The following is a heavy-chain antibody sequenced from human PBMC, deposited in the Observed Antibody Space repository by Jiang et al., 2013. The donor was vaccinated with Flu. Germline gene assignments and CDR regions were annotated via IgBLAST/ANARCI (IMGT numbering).Heavy chain of an antibody. J-gene: IGHJ5*02. Sequence: PGLVKPSETLSLTCTVSGGSISSDYWSWIRQPAGKGLEWIGRIYSNGGTDYNPSLKSRVAMSVDTSKNQFSLKLTSVTAADTAVYYCGRLLFRSYGLIDPWGQGTLVTVDS. V-gene: IGHV4-4*07. D-gene: IGHD5-18*01. CDR3: GRLLFRSYGLIDP. CDR2: IYSNGGT. CDR1: GGSISSDY.